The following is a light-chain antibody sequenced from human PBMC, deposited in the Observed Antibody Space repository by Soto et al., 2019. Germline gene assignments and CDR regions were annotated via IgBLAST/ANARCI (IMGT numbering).Light chain of an antibody. Sequence: LTQSPGTLSLSPGERATLSCRASQSVTSTFLAWYQHKPGQAPRLLIYGVSKRATGIPDRFSGSGSGTDFTLTITRLEPEDFAVYYCQQYGDSPWAFGQGTKVDI. CDR1: QSVTSTF. CDR2: GVS. CDR3: QQYGDSPWA. V-gene: IGKV3-20*01. J-gene: IGKJ1*01.